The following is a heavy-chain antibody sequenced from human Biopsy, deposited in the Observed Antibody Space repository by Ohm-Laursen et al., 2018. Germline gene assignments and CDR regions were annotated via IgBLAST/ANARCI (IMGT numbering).Heavy chain of an antibody. J-gene: IGHJ5*02. CDR1: GGSISSETNY. V-gene: IGHV4-39*01. Sequence: SETLSLTCAVSGGSISSETNYWGWIRQPPGKGLEWIGSIFYGGITYYNPSLKSRVTISVDTSKNQFSLNLSSVTGADTAVYYCARHPTGFWFDPWGQGTRVTVSS. CDR2: IFYGGIT. CDR3: ARHPTGFWFDP.